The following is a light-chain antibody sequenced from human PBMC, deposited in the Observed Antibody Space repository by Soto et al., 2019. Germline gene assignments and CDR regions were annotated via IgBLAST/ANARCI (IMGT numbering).Light chain of an antibody. J-gene: IGKJ5*01. CDR1: RAITNH. CDR3: QQSYDTVAIT. V-gene: IGKV1-39*01. Sequence: DVQLTQSPSPLSASVGDRVSISCRASRAITNHLNWYQQKPGKAPILLVYAASTLETGVPSRFSGSGSGTHFTLTISGLQPEDFATYYCQQSYDTVAITFGQGTRLEIK. CDR2: AAS.